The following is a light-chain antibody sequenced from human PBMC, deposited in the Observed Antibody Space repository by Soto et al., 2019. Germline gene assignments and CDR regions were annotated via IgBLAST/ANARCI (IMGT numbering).Light chain of an antibody. CDR1: QDIKHY. CDR2: ATS. V-gene: IGKV1-39*01. J-gene: IGKJ1*01. Sequence: DIQMTPSPPSLSASGGDRGTIPCQARQDIKHYLGWYQQKPGKAPNLLIYATSSLQSGVPSRFSGSGSGTDFNLTISSLQPEDFATYYCQQSYSPPPWAFGQGTKVDIK. CDR3: QQSYSPPPWA.